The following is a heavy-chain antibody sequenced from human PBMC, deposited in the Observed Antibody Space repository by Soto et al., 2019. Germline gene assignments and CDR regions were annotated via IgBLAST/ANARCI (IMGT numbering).Heavy chain of an antibody. CDR2: IFYSGIT. J-gene: IGHJ5*02. CDR1: GRSISNYY. D-gene: IGHD5-18*01. Sequence: SETLSLTCTVSGRSISNYYWSWIRQPPGRGLEWIGHIFYSGITNYNPALKSRVTISVDTSKSQFSLKLSSVTAADTAVRYCAKDSGYNYGYFRWFDPWGQGTLVTVSS. CDR3: AKDSGYNYGYFRWFDP. V-gene: IGHV4-59*01.